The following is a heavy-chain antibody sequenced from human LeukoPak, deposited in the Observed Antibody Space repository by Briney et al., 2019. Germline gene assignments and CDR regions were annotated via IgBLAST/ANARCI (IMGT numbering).Heavy chain of an antibody. CDR3: ARDAHWGLGWFHP. CDR2: IYYSGST. D-gene: IGHD7-27*01. Sequence: SQTLSLTCTVSGGSISSGDYYCSWIRQPPAKGLEWIGYIYYSGSTYYNPSLKSRVTISVDTSKNQFSLKLSSVAAADTAVYYCARDAHWGLGWFHPWGQGTLVTVSS. J-gene: IGHJ5*02. V-gene: IGHV4-30-4*08. CDR1: GGSISSGDYY.